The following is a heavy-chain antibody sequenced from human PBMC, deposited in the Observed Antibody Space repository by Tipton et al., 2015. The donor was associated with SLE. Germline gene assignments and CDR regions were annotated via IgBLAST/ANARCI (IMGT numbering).Heavy chain of an antibody. CDR2: IFYRGRT. Sequence: TLSLTCTVSVGPISSNSYHWGWIRQPPGKGLEGIGSIFYRGRTYRNPSLKSRVTIALDTSKNQFSLTLSSVTAADTAVYYCARYLVIETDYTYGFRSFDYRGMDVWGQGTTVTVSS. J-gene: IGHJ6*02. CDR3: ARYLVIETDYTYGFRSFDYRGMDV. CDR1: VGPISSNSYH. D-gene: IGHD3-9*01. V-gene: IGHV4-39*07.